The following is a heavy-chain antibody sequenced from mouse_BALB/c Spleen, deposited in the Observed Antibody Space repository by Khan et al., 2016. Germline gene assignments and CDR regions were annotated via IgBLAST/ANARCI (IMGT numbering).Heavy chain of an antibody. CDR2: ISPGNGDI. CDR1: GYTFTDHA. D-gene: IGHD2-4*01. J-gene: IGHJ2*01. V-gene: IGHV1S53*02. CDR3: PGTIITSYYFDY. Sequence: QVQLQQSDAELVKPGASVKISCKASGYTFTDHAIHWVKQKPEQGLEWMGYISPGNGDIKYNEKFKGKATLTADKSSSTAYMQLNSLTSEDSAVYFCPGTIITSYYFDYWVPGTTLTVSS.